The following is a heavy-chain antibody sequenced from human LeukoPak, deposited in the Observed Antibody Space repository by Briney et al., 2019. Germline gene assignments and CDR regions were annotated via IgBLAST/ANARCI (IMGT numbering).Heavy chain of an antibody. CDR3: AKRGYDSGDDYGYFDY. J-gene: IGHJ4*02. CDR1: GFTFSTDA. V-gene: IGHV3-23*01. Sequence: GGSLRLSCAASGFTFSTDAMSWVRQATGKGLEWVSVISGRGGSSYYGDSVEGRFTISRDNSKNTLYLQMNSLGADDTAVYYCAKRGYDSGDDYGYFDYWGQGTLVSVSS. CDR2: ISGRGGSS. D-gene: IGHD3-22*01.